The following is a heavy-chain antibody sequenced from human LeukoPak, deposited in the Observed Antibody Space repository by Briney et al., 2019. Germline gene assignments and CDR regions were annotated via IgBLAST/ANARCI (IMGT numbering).Heavy chain of an antibody. V-gene: IGHV2-70*11. Sequence: SGPTLVNPTQTLTLTCTFSGFSLSTSGMCVSWIRQPPGKALEWLARIDWDDDKYYSTSLKTRLTISKDTSKNQVVLTMTNMDPVDTATYYCARIGPPPNIGSSSWSGDAFDIWGQGTMVTVSS. CDR3: ARIGPPPNIGSSSWSGDAFDI. D-gene: IGHD6-13*01. J-gene: IGHJ3*02. CDR1: GFSLSTSGMC. CDR2: IDWDDDK.